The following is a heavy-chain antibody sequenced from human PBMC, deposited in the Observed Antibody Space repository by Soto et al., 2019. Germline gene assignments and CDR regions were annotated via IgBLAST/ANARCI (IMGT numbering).Heavy chain of an antibody. CDR1: GFTFSSYS. CDR2: ISSSSSTI. D-gene: IGHD3-10*01. J-gene: IGHJ6*02. CDR3: ARDRSPRVRGVKPYSYYYYGMDV. Sequence: GGSLRLSCAASGFTFSSYSMNWVRQAPGKGLEWVSYISSSSSTIYYADSVKGRFTISRDNAKNSLYLQMNSLRDEDTAVYYCARDRSPRVRGVKPYSYYYYGMDVWGQGTTVTVSS. V-gene: IGHV3-48*02.